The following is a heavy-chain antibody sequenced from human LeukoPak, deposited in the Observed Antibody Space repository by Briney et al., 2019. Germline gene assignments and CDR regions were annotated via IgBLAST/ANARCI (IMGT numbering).Heavy chain of an antibody. D-gene: IGHD2-2*01. CDR1: GFTFSSYA. CDR3: ARDGEGVVVPALFDL. V-gene: IGHV1-69*04. Sequence: PGGSLRLSCAASGFTFSSYAISWVRQAPGQGLEWMGRIIPILGIANYAQKFQGRVTITADKSTSTAYMELSSLRSEDTAVYYCARDGEGVVVPALFDLWGRGTLVTVSS. CDR2: IIPILGIA. J-gene: IGHJ2*01.